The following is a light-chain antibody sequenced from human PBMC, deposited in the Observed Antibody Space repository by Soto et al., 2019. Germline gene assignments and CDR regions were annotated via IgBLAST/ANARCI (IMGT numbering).Light chain of an antibody. Sequence: QSALTQPASVSGSPGQSITISCTGTGSVVGGYNYVSWYQQHPGKAPKLMIYDVSNRPSGVSNRFSGSKSGNTASLTISGLQAEDEADYYCSSYTSSSTYAFGTGTKVTVL. CDR2: DVS. J-gene: IGLJ1*01. CDR1: GSVVGGYNY. V-gene: IGLV2-14*01. CDR3: SSYTSSSTYA.